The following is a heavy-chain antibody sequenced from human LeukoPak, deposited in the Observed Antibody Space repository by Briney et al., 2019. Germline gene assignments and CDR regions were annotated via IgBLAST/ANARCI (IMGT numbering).Heavy chain of an antibody. D-gene: IGHD2-2*01. CDR3: ARGHCSSTSCYVDY. CDR2: ISSSSSYI. J-gene: IGHJ4*02. CDR1: GFTFSSYS. Sequence: KAGGSLRLSCAASGFTFSSYSMNWVRQAPGKGLEWVSSISSSSSYIYYADSVKGRFTISRDNAKNSLYLQMNSLRAEDTAVYYCARGHCSSTSCYVDYWGQGTLVTVSS. V-gene: IGHV3-21*01.